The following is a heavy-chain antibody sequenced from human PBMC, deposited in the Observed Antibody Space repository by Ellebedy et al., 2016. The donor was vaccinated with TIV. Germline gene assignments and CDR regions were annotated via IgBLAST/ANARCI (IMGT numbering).Heavy chain of an antibody. J-gene: IGHJ4*02. CDR2: MTSKGDGGTA. D-gene: IGHD6-6*01. Sequence: GGSLRLSXAASGITFSNAWMSWVRQAPGKGLEWVGRMTSKGDGGTADYAAPVKGRFTISRDDSKSMLYLQMNSLKVEDTAVYYCSWVRSSWLWAKADWGQGTLVTVSS. CDR1: GITFSNAW. CDR3: SWVRSSWLWAKAD. V-gene: IGHV3-15*01.